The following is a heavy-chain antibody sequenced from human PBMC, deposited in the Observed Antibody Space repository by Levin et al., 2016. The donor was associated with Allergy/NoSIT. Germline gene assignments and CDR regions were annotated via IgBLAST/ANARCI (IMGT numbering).Heavy chain of an antibody. Sequence: PPGKGLEWIGYIYHSGSTYYNPSLKSRVTISVDRSKNQFSLKLSSVTAADTAVYYCARDRVAAAGEYDYWGQGTLVTVSS. CDR3: ARDRVAAAGEYDY. J-gene: IGHJ4*02. D-gene: IGHD6-13*01. CDR2: IYHSGST. V-gene: IGHV4-30-2*01.